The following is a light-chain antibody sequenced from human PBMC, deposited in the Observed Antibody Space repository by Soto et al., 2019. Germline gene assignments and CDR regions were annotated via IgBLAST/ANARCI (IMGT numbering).Light chain of an antibody. CDR3: SSYSSRSTYV. Sequence: QSALTQPASVSGSPGQSITLSCTGTSSDIGNYNYVSWYQQLPGKAPKLIIFEVTDRPSGVSYRFSGSKSGNTASLTISGLQAEDEADYYCSSYSSRSTYVFGTGTKVTVL. V-gene: IGLV2-14*01. J-gene: IGLJ1*01. CDR1: SSDIGNYNY. CDR2: EVT.